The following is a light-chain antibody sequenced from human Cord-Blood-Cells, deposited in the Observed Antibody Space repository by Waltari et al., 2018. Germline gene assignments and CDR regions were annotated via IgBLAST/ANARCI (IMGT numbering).Light chain of an antibody. Sequence: QSALTQPASVSGSPGQSITISCTGTSSDVGGYNYVSWYQQHPGKAPKLMIYDVRNRPSGVSNRLSGSKSGNTASLTISGLQAEDEADYYCSSYTSSSTYVFGTGTKVTVL. CDR3: SSYTSSSTYV. J-gene: IGLJ1*01. CDR2: DVR. V-gene: IGLV2-14*01. CDR1: SSDVGGYNY.